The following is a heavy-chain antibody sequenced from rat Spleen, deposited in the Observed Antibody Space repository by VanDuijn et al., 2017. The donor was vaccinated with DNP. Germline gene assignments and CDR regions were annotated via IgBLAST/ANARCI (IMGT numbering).Heavy chain of an antibody. CDR1: GFTFSNYG. CDR2: IIYDGSRT. Sequence: EVQLVESGGGLVQPGRSLKLSCAASGFTFSNYGMAWVRQAPTKGLEWVATIIYDGSRTYYRDSVKGRFTISRDNAKSTLYLQMDSLRSEDTATYYCTSPVPSGHYVMDAWGQGTSVTVSS. CDR3: TSPVPSGHYVMDA. V-gene: IGHV5-29*01. J-gene: IGHJ4*01. D-gene: IGHD4-3*01.